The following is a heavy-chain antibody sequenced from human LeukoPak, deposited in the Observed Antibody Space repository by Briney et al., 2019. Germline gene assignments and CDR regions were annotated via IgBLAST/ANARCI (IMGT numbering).Heavy chain of an antibody. CDR1: GFTFSNAW. V-gene: IGHV3-15*01. Sequence: PGGSLRLSCAASGFTFSNAWMSWVRQAPGKGLEWVGRIKSKTDGGTTDYAAPVKGRFTISRDDSKNTLYLQMNSLKTEDTAVYYCTTDQISMVRGVTSYGMDVWGQGTTVTVSS. D-gene: IGHD3-10*01. CDR2: IKSKTDGGTT. J-gene: IGHJ6*02. CDR3: TTDQISMVRGVTSYGMDV.